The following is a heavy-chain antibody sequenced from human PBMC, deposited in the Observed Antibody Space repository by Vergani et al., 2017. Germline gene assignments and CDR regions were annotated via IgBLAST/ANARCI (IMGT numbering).Heavy chain of an antibody. CDR2: IYYSGST. CDR1: GGSISSYY. J-gene: IGHJ3*02. Sequence: QVQLQESGPGLVKPSETLSLTCTVSGGSISSYYWSWIRQPPGKGLEWIGYIYYSGSTNYNPSLKSRVTISVDTSKNQFSLKLSSVTAADTAVYYCARDPGMVRGVIITPWGAFDIWGQGTMVTVSS. D-gene: IGHD3-10*01. CDR3: ARDPGMVRGVIITPWGAFDI. V-gene: IGHV4-59*01.